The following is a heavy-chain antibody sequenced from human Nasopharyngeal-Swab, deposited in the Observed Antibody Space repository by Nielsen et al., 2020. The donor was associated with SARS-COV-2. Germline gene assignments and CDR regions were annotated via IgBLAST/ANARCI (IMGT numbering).Heavy chain of an antibody. CDR2: ISYDGSNK. V-gene: IGHV3-30*18. CDR1: GFTFSSYG. J-gene: IGHJ6*03. CDR3: AKLIGGYYYDSSGYLDPMDV. Sequence: GGSLRLSCAASGFTFSSYGMHWVRQAPGKGLEWVAVISYDGSNKYYADSVKGRFTISRDNSKNTLYLQMNSLRAEDTAVYYCAKLIGGYYYDSSGYLDPMDVWGKRTTVTVSS. D-gene: IGHD3-22*01.